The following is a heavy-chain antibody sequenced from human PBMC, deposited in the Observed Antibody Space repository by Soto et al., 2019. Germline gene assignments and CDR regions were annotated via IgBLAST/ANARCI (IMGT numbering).Heavy chain of an antibody. J-gene: IGHJ3*02. CDR1: GFTFDAYA. V-gene: IGHV3-9*01. CDR2: ISWNSGSI. CDR3: AKDIVPDPRDAFDI. Sequence: PGGTLRLSCAASGFTFDAYAMHRVRQAPGKGLEWVSGISWNSGSIGYADSVKGRFTISRDNAKNSLYLQMNSLRAEGTALYYCAKDIVPDPRDAFDIWGQGTMVTVSS.